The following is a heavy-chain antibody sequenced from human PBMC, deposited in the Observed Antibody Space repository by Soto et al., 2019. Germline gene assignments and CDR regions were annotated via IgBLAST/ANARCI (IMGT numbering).Heavy chain of an antibody. CDR2: IYYSGST. J-gene: IGHJ5*02. V-gene: IGHV4-31*03. Sequence: PLSVTCTLTGGSISRDGYDLSWSRQHPGKGLEWIGYIYYSGSTYYHPSLHSRASIAVDTTEKQFSLKLTSVTAADTSVYYCARGSFPSRSSWSDRWVRGTLVTVSP. D-gene: IGHD6-6*01. CDR3: ARGSFPSRSSWSDR. CDR1: GGSISRDGYD.